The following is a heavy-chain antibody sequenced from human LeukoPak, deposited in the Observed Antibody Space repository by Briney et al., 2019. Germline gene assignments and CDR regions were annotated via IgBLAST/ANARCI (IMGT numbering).Heavy chain of an antibody. CDR2: INPRGGST. Sequence: ASVKVSCKASGYTFTTHYMHWVRQAPGQGLEWVGIINPRGGSTTYAQKFQGRVTMTRDTSISTAYMELSRLRSDDTAVYYCARDSYYDSSGYYSSEYFQHWGQGTLVTVSS. D-gene: IGHD3-22*01. CDR3: ARDSYYDSSGYYSSEYFQH. CDR1: GYTFTTHY. V-gene: IGHV1-46*01. J-gene: IGHJ1*01.